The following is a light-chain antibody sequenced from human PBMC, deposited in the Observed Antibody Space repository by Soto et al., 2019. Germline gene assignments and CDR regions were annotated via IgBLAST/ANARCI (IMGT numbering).Light chain of an antibody. J-gene: IGKJ1*01. CDR3: QQYNDYSAT. V-gene: IGKV1-5*01. CDR2: DVS. CDR1: QKSSPW. Sequence: DLEMVQSPSALSASVGDTVTITCRASQKSSPWLAWYQQKPGQAPKLLMYDVSSLKRGVPSRFSGSGSGTEFTLTISSLQPDDFATYYCQQYNDYSATFGQGTKVDIK.